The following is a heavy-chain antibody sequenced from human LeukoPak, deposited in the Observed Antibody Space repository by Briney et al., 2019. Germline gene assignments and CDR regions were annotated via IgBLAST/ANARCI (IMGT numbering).Heavy chain of an antibody. CDR1: GFTFSSFA. CDR3: AYQVRPSFDY. D-gene: IGHD2-2*01. J-gene: IGHJ4*02. CDR2: ISVSGGTT. Sequence: PGGSLRLSCAASGFTFSSFALSWVRQAPGKGLEWVSIISVSGGTTYYADSVKGRFTISRDNSKNTLYLQMNSLRAEDTAMYYCAYQVRPSFDYWGQGTLVTASS. V-gene: IGHV3-23*01.